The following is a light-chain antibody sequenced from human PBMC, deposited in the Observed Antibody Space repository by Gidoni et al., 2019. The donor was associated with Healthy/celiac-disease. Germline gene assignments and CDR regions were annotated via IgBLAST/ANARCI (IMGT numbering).Light chain of an antibody. Sequence: SYELTQPPPVSVSPGQTATITCSGDKLGDQYACWYQQKPGQSPVLVIYKDSKGPSGSPERFSGSNSGNTATMTISGTQAMDEADYYCQAWDSSTVVFGGGTKLTVL. J-gene: IGLJ2*01. CDR2: KDS. CDR3: QAWDSSTVV. CDR1: KLGDQY. V-gene: IGLV3-1*01.